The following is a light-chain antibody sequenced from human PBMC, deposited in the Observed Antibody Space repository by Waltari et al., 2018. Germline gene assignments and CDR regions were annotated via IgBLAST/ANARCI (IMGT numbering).Light chain of an antibody. J-gene: IGLJ3*02. Sequence: QSALTQPPSVSGSPGQSVTISCTGTSMDVRTYNPGSWYQQSHGTAPKLFLYEVTNRPSGVPDRFSGSKSGNTASLTSSGLQAEDESDYYCSSSTSSSTWVFGGGTKLTVL. CDR2: EVT. CDR1: SMDVRTYNP. CDR3: SSSTSSSTWV. V-gene: IGLV2-18*02.